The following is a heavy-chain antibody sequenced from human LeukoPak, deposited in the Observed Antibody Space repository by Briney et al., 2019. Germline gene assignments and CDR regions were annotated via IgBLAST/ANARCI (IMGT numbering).Heavy chain of an antibody. D-gene: IGHD6-13*01. CDR1: GCTFSDHF. Sequence: SGGSLRLSYAGPGCTFSDHFMSWIRQAPGKGLEWVSYISTSGTATYYTDSVKGRFTISRDNAKNSLYLQMNSLRAEDTAVYYCARDTSSTGSNSGSFAPWGQGTLVTVSS. J-gene: IGHJ5*02. CDR2: ISTSGTAT. V-gene: IGHV3-11*01. CDR3: ARDTSSTGSNSGSFAP.